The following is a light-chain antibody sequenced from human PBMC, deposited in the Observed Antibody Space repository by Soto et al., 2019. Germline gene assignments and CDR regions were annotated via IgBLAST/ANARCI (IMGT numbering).Light chain of an antibody. J-gene: IGLJ1*01. V-gene: IGLV2-14*03. CDR1: SSDVGSRYNY. Sequence: QSVLTQPASMSGYPGQTITISCTGTSSDVGSRYNYISWYQQHPGKAPKLMIYDVNTRPSGISIRFSGSKSGNTASLTISGLQAEDEADYYCSSYTTIDTYVFGLGTKLTVL. CDR2: DVN. CDR3: SSYTTIDTYV.